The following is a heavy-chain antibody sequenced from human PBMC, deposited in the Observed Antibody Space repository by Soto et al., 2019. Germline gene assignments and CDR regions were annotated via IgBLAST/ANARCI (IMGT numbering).Heavy chain of an antibody. D-gene: IGHD2-2*01. CDR1: GGSVSISPYS. CDR3: ATLPAAMYFYGSDV. CDR2: ILPSGST. J-gene: IGHJ6*02. V-gene: IGHV4-39*01. Sequence: QLQLRESGPGLVKPSETLSLTCSVSGGSVSISPYSWAWVRQTPGKGLGGLGSILPSGSTSYNPPLKSRLTLSVDTSEDQFSLNLSSVTATDTGVYYCATLPAAMYFYGSDVWGPGTTVTVSS.